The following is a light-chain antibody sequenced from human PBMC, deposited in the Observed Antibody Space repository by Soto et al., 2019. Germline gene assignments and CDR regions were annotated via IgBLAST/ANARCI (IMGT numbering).Light chain of an antibody. CDR2: GNS. J-gene: IGLJ1*01. CDR3: QSFDSSLSGYV. V-gene: IGLV1-40*01. Sequence: QSVLTQPPSVSGAPGQRVTISCTGSSSNIGAGFDVHWYQQLPGTAPRVLIYGNSNRPSGVPDRFSGSKSVTSASLAITGRQAEDEADYYCQSFDSSLSGYVFGAGTKLTVL. CDR1: SSNIGAGFD.